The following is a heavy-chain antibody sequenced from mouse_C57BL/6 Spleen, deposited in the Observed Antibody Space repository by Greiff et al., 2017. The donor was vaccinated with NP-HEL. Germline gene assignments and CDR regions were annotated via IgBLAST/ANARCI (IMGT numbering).Heavy chain of an antibody. V-gene: IGHV1-15*01. J-gene: IGHJ4*01. D-gene: IGHD1-1*01. CDR3: TRRGIVGAMDY. CDR1: GYTFTDYE. Sequence: VKLVESGAELVRPGASVTLSCKASGYTFTDYEMHWVKQTPVHGLEWIGAIDPETGGTAYNQKFKGKAILTADKSSSTAYMELRSLTSEDSAVYYCTRRGIVGAMDYWGQGTSVTVSS. CDR2: IDPETGGT.